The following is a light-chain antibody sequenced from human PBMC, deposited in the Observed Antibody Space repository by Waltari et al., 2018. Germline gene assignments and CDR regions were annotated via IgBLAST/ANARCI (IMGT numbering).Light chain of an antibody. CDR1: SGHSNYA. CDR3: QTWGAGIRV. Sequence: QLVLTQSPSASASLGASVNLTCPLSSGHSNYAITWHQHPAAKGPRYLMKINRDGSHNKGDGIADRFSGSSSGAERYITIASRQAEDEADYYCQTWGAGIRVFGTGTKVTVL. V-gene: IGLV4-69*01. CDR2: INRDGSH. J-gene: IGLJ1*01.